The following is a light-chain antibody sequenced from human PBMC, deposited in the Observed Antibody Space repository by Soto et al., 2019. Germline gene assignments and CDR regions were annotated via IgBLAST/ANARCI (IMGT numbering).Light chain of an antibody. CDR3: QQYDKWPRT. V-gene: IGKV1-5*03. CDR2: KAS. J-gene: IGKJ1*01. Sequence: DIQMTQSPSTLSGSVGDRVTITCRASQTISSWLAWYQQKPGKAPKLLIYKASTLKSGVPSRFSGSGSGTEFTLTISNLQSEDFAVYHCQQYDKWPRTFGQGTKVDIK. CDR1: QTISSW.